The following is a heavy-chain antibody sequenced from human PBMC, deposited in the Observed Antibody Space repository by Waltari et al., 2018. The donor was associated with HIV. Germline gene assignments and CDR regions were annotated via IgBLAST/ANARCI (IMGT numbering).Heavy chain of an antibody. CDR2: ISSSCSTI. V-gene: IGHV3-48*03. J-gene: IGHJ3*02. D-gene: IGHD3-10*01. CDR1: GFTFSSYE. Sequence: EVQVVESGGGLVQPGGSRRLSCADSGFTFSSYEMHWVRQAAGKGLEWVSYISSSCSTIYFADSGKGRFTMSRDNAKNSLYLRMNSLRAEDTAVYYCARAFMIRGTGAFDIWGQGTMVTVSS. CDR3: ARAFMIRGTGAFDI.